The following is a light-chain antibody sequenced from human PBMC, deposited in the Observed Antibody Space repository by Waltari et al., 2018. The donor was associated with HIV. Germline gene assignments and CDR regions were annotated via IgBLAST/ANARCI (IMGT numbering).Light chain of an antibody. CDR1: QDISNY. CDR3: QQYDNLPRVT. J-gene: IGKJ3*01. CDR2: DAS. Sequence: DIQMTQSPSSLSASVGDRVTITCQASQDISNYLNWYQQKPGKAPKLLIYDASNLETGVPSRFSGSGSGTDFTFTISSLQPEDIATYYCQQYDNLPRVTFGPRTKVDIK. V-gene: IGKV1-33*01.